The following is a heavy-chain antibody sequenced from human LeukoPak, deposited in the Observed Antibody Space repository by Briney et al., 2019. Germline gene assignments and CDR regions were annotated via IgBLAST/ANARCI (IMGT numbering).Heavy chain of an antibody. V-gene: IGHV5-51*01. CDR3: ARPKDIESWFDP. CDR2: IYPGDSDT. J-gene: IGHJ5*02. CDR1: GYSFTSYW. Sequence: ESLKISCKGSGYSFTSYWIGWVRQMPGKGQVWMGIIYPGDSDTRYSPSFQGQVTISADKSISTAYLQWSSLKASDTAMYYCARPKDIESWFDPWGQGTLVTVSS. D-gene: IGHD2-15*01.